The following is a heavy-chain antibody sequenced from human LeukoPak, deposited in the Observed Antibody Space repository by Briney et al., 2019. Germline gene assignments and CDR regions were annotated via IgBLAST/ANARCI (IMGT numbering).Heavy chain of an antibody. CDR2: INPSGGFT. CDR3: ARGRNTIFGVGGIGYGMDV. D-gene: IGHD3-3*01. CDR1: GYTFTSHY. Sequence: AAVKVSCKASGYTFTSHYMHWVRQAPGQGLEWMGVINPSGGFTSYAQKLQDRATLTRDPSTTTVYMQLSSLRSEDTAVYYCARGRNTIFGVGGIGYGMDVWGQGTTVTVSS. V-gene: IGHV1-46*01. J-gene: IGHJ6*02.